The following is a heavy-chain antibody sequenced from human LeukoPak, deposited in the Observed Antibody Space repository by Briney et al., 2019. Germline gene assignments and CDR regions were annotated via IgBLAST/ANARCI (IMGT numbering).Heavy chain of an antibody. V-gene: IGHV4-59*01. CDR3: ARASYYYYYYMDV. J-gene: IGHJ6*03. CDR2: IYYSGST. CDR1: GGSISSYY. Sequence: SETLSLTCTVSGGSISSYYWSWIRQPPGKGLEWIGYIYYSGSTNYNPSLKSRVTISVDTSKNQFSLKLSSVTAADTAVYYCARASYYYYYYMDVWGKGTTVTVSS.